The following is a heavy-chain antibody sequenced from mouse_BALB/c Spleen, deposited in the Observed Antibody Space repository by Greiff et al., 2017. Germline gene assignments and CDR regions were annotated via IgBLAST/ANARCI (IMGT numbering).Heavy chain of an antibody. CDR1: GISITTGNYR. Sequence: EVKVVESGPGLVKPSQTVSLTCTVTGISITTGNYRWSWIRQFPGNKLEWIGYIYYSGTITYNPSLTSRTTITRDTSKNQFFLEMNSLTAEDTATYYCARYRYDGFDYWGQGTTLTVSS. J-gene: IGHJ2*01. D-gene: IGHD2-14*01. V-gene: IGHV3-5*02. CDR3: ARYRYDGFDY. CDR2: IYYSGTI.